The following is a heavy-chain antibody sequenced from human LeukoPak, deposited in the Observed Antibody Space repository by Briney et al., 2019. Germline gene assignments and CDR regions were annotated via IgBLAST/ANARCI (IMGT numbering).Heavy chain of an antibody. V-gene: IGHV3-48*04. CDR2: ISSSSSTI. J-gene: IGHJ4*02. CDR1: GFTFSSYS. D-gene: IGHD6-13*01. CDR3: AKDTSPHIAAAGFDY. Sequence: GGSLRLSCAASGFTFSSYSMNWVRQAPGKGLEWISYISSSSSTIYYADSVKGRFTISRDNAKNSLYLQMNSLRAEDMALYYCAKDTSPHIAAAGFDYWGQGTLVTVSS.